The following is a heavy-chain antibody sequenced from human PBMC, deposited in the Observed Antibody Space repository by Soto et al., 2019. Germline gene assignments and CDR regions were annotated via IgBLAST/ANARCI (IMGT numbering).Heavy chain of an antibody. CDR1: GGSISSSSYY. V-gene: IGHV4-39*01. J-gene: IGHJ4*02. CDR2: IYYSGST. CDR3: ARGKGTLLYYFDY. D-gene: IGHD3-16*01. Sequence: SETLSLTCTVSGGSISSSSYYWGWIRQPPGKGLEWIGSIYYSGSTYYNPSLKSRVTISVDTSKNQFSLKLSSVTAADTAVYYCARGKGTLLYYFDYWGQGTLVTVSS.